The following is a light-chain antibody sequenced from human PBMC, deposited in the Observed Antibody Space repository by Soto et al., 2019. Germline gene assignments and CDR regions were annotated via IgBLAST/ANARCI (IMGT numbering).Light chain of an antibody. CDR3: EQYGSSPT. CDR1: QSVSSYY. J-gene: IGKJ2*01. V-gene: IGKV3-20*01. Sequence: EIVLTQSPGTLSLSPGERATLSCRASQSVSSYYLAWYQQKPGQAPRLLIYAASSRATGIPDRFSGSGSGTDFTLTISRLEPEDFAVYYCEQYGSSPTFGQGTKRAIK. CDR2: AAS.